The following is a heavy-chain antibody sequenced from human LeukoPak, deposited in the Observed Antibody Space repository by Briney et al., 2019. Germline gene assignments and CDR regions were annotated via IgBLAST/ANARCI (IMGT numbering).Heavy chain of an antibody. CDR2: INPNSGGT. CDR3: ARSSAVAGRFDY. V-gene: IGHV1-2*02. CDR1: GYTFTGYY. D-gene: IGHD6-19*01. Sequence: ASVKVSCKASGYTFTGYYMHWVRQAPGQGLEWMGWINPNSGGTNYAQKFQGRVTMTRGTSISTAYMELSRLRSDDTAVYYCARSSAVAGRFDYWGQGTLVTVSS. J-gene: IGHJ4*02.